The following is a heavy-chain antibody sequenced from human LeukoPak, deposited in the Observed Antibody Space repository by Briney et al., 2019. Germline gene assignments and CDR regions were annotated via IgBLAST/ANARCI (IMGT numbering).Heavy chain of an antibody. CDR3: DLDIVATISGGGYYYMDV. J-gene: IGHJ6*03. V-gene: IGHV3-23*01. D-gene: IGHD5-12*01. Sequence: GGSLRLSCAASGFTFSSYAMSWVRQAPGKGLEWVSDISGSGGSTYYADSVKGRFTISRDNSKKTLYLQMNSLRAEDTAVYYCDLDIVATISGGGYYYMDVWGKGTTVTVSS. CDR1: GFTFSSYA. CDR2: ISGSGGST.